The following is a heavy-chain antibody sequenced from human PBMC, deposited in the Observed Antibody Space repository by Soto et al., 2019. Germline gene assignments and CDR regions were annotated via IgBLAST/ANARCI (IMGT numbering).Heavy chain of an antibody. CDR2: ISAYNGDT. CDR3: ARDQEYSTSGLYWFDL. CDR1: GYTFTSFG. V-gene: IGHV1-18*04. Sequence: VQLVQSVPEVKKPGASVKVSCKASGYTFTSFGITWVRQAPGQDLEWMGWISAYNGDTNYEPRLQGRVTMTTDTSTTTVYMELKNLKSDDTAVYYCARDQEYSTSGLYWFDLWGQGTLVTVSS. D-gene: IGHD6-6*01. J-gene: IGHJ5*02.